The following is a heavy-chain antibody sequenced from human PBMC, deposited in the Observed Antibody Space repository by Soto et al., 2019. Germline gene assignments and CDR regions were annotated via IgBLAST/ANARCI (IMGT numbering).Heavy chain of an antibody. CDR1: GYTFTSSD. V-gene: IGHV1-8*01. J-gene: IGHJ5*02. CDR2: MNPNTGNT. CDR3: ARGSNHCSGGSCYSDWFDP. Sequence: QVQLVQSGAEVKKPGASVRVSCKASGYTFTSSDVYWVRQATGQGLELMGWMNPNTGNTGYAQKFQGRVTMTRSTSISTAYMELSSLRSEDTAVYYCARGSNHCSGGSCYSDWFDPWGQGTPVTVSS. D-gene: IGHD2-15*01.